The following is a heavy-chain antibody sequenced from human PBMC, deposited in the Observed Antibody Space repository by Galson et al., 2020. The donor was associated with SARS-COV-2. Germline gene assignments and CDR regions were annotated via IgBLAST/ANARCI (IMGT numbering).Heavy chain of an antibody. CDR1: GFSLSTVGAA. CDR2: IYWTDNE. D-gene: IGHD2-15*01. CDR3: VHTFCSGDRCPYYYMDV. V-gene: IGHV2-5*01. Sequence: SGPTLVKPTQTLTLTCTFTGFSLSTVGAAVGWVRQPPGKALEWLALIYWTDNERYSPFLKRRISITKDISRNQVVLIMSDMDPVDTATYYCVHTFCSGDRCPYYYMDVWGKGTTVTISS. J-gene: IGHJ6*03.